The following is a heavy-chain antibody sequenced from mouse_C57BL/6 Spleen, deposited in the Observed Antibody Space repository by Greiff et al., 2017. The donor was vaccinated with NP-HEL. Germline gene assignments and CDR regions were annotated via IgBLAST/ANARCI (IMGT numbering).Heavy chain of an antibody. V-gene: IGHV5-17*01. CDR3: ANSNYPFYAMDY. CDR1: GFTFSDYG. CDR2: ISRGSSTI. Sequence: EVKLMESGGGLVKPGGSLKLSCAASGFTFSDYGMHWVRQAPEKGLEWVAYISRGSSTINYADTVKGRFTISRDKSKNTLFLQMTSLRSEDTAMYYCANSNYPFYAMDYWGQGTSVTVSS. D-gene: IGHD2-5*01. J-gene: IGHJ4*01.